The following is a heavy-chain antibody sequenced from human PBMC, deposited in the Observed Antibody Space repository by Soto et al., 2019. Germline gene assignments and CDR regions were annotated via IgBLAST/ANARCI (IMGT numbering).Heavy chain of an antibody. CDR1: GGSISSYY. V-gene: IGHV4-59*01. J-gene: IGHJ6*02. CDR2: IYYSGST. CDR3: AREGVSSSWYNYYGMDV. Sequence: SETLSLTCTVSGGSISSYYWSWIRQPPGKGLEWIGYIYYSGSTNYNPSLKSRVTISVDTSKNQFSLKLSSVTAADTAVYYCAREGVSSSWYNYYGMDVWGQGTTVT. D-gene: IGHD6-13*01.